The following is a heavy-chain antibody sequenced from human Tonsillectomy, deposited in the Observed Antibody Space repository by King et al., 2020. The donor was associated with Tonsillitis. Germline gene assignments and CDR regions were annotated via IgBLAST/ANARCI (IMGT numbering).Heavy chain of an antibody. Sequence: VQLVESGGGLVQPGGSLRLSCAASGFTFSSYAMSWVRQAPGKGLEWVSTISGSGGSTYYADSVKGRFTISRDNYKNTLYLQMNCLRAEDTAVYYCAKLFIGYLWFQGYFDLWGRGTLVTVSS. J-gene: IGHJ2*01. CDR3: AKLFIGYLWFQGYFDL. V-gene: IGHV3-23*04. D-gene: IGHD3-10*01. CDR2: ISGSGGST. CDR1: GFTFSSYA.